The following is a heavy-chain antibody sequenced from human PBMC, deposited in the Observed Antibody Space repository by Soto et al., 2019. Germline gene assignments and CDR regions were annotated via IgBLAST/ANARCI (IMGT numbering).Heavy chain of an antibody. V-gene: IGHV1-46*01. CDR2: INPSGGST. D-gene: IGHD3-16*01. Sequence: QVQLVQSGAEGKKPGASVKVSCKASGYTFTSYYMHWVRQAPGQGLEWMGIINPSGGSTSYAQKFQGRVTLTTDTSTGTVYMELSSLSSEDPAVYYCATVSWGGVYFDYWGQGTLVTVSS. J-gene: IGHJ4*02. CDR1: GYTFTSYY. CDR3: ATVSWGGVYFDY.